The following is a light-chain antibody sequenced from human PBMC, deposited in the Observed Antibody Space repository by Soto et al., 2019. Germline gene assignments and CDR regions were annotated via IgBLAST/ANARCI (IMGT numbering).Light chain of an antibody. CDR3: QKYNSAPF. CDR2: AAS. Sequence: DIQMTQSPSSLSASVGDRVTITCRASQGISNYLAWYQQKPGKVPKLLIYAASTLQSGVPSRFSGSGSGTYFTLTISSLQPEDVATYYCQKYNSAPFFGPGTKVDIK. CDR1: QGISNY. V-gene: IGKV1-27*01. J-gene: IGKJ3*01.